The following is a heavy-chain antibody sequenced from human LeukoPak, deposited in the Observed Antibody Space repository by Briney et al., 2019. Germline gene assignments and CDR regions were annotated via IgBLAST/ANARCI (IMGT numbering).Heavy chain of an antibody. CDR2: IRSSSSYI. Sequence: GGSLRLSCAASGFTFSSYSMNWVRQAPGKGLEWVSSIRSSSSYIYYADSVKGRFTISRDNAKNSLYLQMNSLRAEDTAVYYCARDRGSYYSDYYYYYMDVWGKGTTVTVSS. D-gene: IGHD1-26*01. J-gene: IGHJ6*03. V-gene: IGHV3-21*01. CDR3: ARDRGSYYSDYYYYYMDV. CDR1: GFTFSSYS.